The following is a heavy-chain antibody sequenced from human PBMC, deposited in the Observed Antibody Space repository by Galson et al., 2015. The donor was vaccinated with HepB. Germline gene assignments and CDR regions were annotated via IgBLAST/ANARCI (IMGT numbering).Heavy chain of an antibody. Sequence: SLRLSCAASGFTFDNYGMRWVRQPPGKGLEWVSGTNWNGGGAGYADSVKGRFTISRDNAKNSLYLQMNSVRGDDTAFYYRVRESDWGLFDYWGRGTLVTVSS. V-gene: IGHV3-20*04. CDR1: GFTFDNYG. J-gene: IGHJ4*02. D-gene: IGHD3/OR15-3a*01. CDR3: VRESDWGLFDY. CDR2: TNWNGGGA.